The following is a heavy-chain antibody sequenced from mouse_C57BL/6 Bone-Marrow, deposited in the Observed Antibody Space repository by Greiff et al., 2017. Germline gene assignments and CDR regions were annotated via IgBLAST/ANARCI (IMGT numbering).Heavy chain of an antibody. CDR3: VREAPLGRGVAMDY. CDR2: IRSKSSNYAT. V-gene: IGHV10-3*01. Sequence: EVQRVESGGGLVQPKGSLKLSCAASGFTFNTYAMHWVRQAPGKGLEWVARIRSKSSNYATYYADSVKDRFTISRDDSQSMLYLQMNNLKTEDTAMYYSVREAPLGRGVAMDYWGQKTSVTLSS. CDR1: GFTFNTYA. J-gene: IGHJ4*01. D-gene: IGHD4-1*01.